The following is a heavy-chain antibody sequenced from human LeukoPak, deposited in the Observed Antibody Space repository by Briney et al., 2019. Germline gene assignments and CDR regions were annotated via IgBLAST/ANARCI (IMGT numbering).Heavy chain of an antibody. D-gene: IGHD3-22*01. CDR2: MFYSGST. V-gene: IGHV4-39*07. CDR3: AGGRTMIVGLIGH. J-gene: IGHJ5*02. CDR1: GDSISSSNYY. Sequence: NPSETLSLTCTVSGDSISSSNYYWGWIRQPPGKGLEWIGTMFYSGSTYYNPSLKSRVTISVDTSKNQFSLKLSSVTAADTAVYYCAGGRTMIVGLIGHWGQGTLVTVSS.